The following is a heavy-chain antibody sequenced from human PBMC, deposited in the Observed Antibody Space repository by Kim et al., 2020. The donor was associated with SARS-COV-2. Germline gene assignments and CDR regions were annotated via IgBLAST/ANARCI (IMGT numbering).Heavy chain of an antibody. CDR2: IYYSGST. CDR1: GGSISSYY. V-gene: IGHV4-59*01. CDR3: ARSPGTGYPYYYYYYGMDV. J-gene: IGHJ6*02. Sequence: SETLSLTCTVSGGSISSYYWSWIRQPPGKGLEWIGYIYYSGSTNYNPSLKSRVTISVDTSKNQFSLKLSSVTAADTAVYYCARSPGTGYPYYYYYYGMDVWGQGTTVTVSS. D-gene: IGHD3-9*01.